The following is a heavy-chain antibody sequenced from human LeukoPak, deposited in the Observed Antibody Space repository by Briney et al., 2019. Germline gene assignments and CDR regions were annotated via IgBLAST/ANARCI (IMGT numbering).Heavy chain of an antibody. CDR3: TRHGGLSSRPGDEGGYFDF. J-gene: IGHJ4*02. CDR1: GFTFGDYA. D-gene: IGHD7-27*01. V-gene: IGHV3-49*04. CDR2: IRSKAYGGTT. Sequence: GGSLRLSCTASGFTFGDYAMSWVRQAPGKGLEWVGFIRSKAYGGTTEYAASVKGRFTISRDDSKSIAYLQMNGLKTEDTAVYYCTRHGGLSSRPGDEGGYFDFWGQGTLVTVSS.